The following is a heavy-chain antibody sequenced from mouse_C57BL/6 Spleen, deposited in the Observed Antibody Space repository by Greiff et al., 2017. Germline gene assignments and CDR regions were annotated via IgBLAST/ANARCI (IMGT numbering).Heavy chain of an antibody. D-gene: IGHD2-2*01. CDR2: INPSNGGT. CDR1: GYTFTSYW. CDR3: ARFPIYYGYDDYAMDY. Sequence: VQLQQPGTELVKPGASVKLSCKASGYTFTSYWMHWVKQRPGQGLEWIGNINPSNGGTNYNEKFKSKATLTVDKSSSTAYMQLSSLTSEDSAVYYCARFPIYYGYDDYAMDYWGQGTSVTVSS. V-gene: IGHV1-53*01. J-gene: IGHJ4*01.